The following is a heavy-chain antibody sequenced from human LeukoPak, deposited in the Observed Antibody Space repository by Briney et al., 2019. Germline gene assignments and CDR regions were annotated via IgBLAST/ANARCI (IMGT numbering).Heavy chain of an antibody. V-gene: IGHV4-59*08. CDR2: IYYSGST. D-gene: IGHD2-2*01. J-gene: IGHJ4*02. Sequence: PSETLSLTCTVSGGSISSYYWSWIRQPPGKGLEWIGYIYYSGSTNYNPSLKSRVTISVDTSKNQFSLKLSSVTAADTAVYHCAKMPHLQYFDFWGQGTLVTVSS. CDR3: AKMPHLQYFDF. CDR1: GGSISSYY.